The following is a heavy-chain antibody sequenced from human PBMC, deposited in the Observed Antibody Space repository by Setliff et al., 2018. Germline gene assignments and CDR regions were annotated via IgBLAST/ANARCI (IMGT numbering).Heavy chain of an antibody. CDR3: ARLGWSDAFDI. J-gene: IGHJ3*02. Sequence: GESLKISCKGSGYTFTNYWIAWVRQMPGKGLEWMGIIYPGDSDTRYSPSFRGQVTISADKSISTAYLQWSSLEASDTAMYFCARLGWSDAFDIWGQGTMVTVSS. D-gene: IGHD6-19*01. CDR2: IYPGDSDT. V-gene: IGHV5-51*01. CDR1: GYTFTNYW.